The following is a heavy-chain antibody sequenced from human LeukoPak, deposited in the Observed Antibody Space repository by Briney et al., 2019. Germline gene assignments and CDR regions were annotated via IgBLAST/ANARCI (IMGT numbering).Heavy chain of an antibody. Sequence: GGSLRLSCAASGFTFSSYGMHWVRQAPGKGLEWVAVISYDGSNKYYADSVKGRFTISRDNSKNTLYPQMNSLRAEDTAVYYCAKDTDYYGSGSYCNYWGQGTLVTVSS. V-gene: IGHV3-30*18. CDR1: GFTFSSYG. J-gene: IGHJ4*02. CDR2: ISYDGSNK. CDR3: AKDTDYYGSGSYCNY. D-gene: IGHD3-10*01.